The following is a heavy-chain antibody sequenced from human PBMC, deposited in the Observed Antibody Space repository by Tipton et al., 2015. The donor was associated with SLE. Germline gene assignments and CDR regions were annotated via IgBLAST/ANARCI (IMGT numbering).Heavy chain of an antibody. CDR1: GGSISSGSYH. CDR3: ASTHWSFDY. J-gene: IGHJ4*02. V-gene: IGHV4-61*09. CDR2: IHTSGST. Sequence: TLSLTCTVSGGSISSGSYHWSWVRQPAGKGLEWIGYIHTSGSTNYNPSLKSRVTISVDTSKNQFSLKLSSVTAADTAVYYCASTHWSFDYWGQGTLVTVSS. D-gene: IGHD3-3*02.